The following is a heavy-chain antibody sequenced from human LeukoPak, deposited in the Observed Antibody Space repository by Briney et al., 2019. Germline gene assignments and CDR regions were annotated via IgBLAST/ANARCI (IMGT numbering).Heavy chain of an antibody. D-gene: IGHD3-3*01. V-gene: IGHV1-8*01. CDR1: GYTFTSYD. Sequence: ASLKLSCKASGYTFTSYDINCVRQATRHRLECMGWMNPNSGNAAYAQKFQGRVTMTRNTSISTAYMELSSLRSEGTAVYYCARRAYDFWSGSQIYGMDVWGQGTTVTVSS. J-gene: IGHJ6*02. CDR3: ARRAYDFWSGSQIYGMDV. CDR2: MNPNSGNA.